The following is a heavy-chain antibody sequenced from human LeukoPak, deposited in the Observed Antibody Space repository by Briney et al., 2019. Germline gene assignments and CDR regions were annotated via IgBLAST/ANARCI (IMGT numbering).Heavy chain of an antibody. CDR2: IYYSGST. CDR3: ARDSSSWSYYYYMDV. CDR1: GGSISSGSYF. V-gene: IGHV4-61*10. Sequence: SQTLSLTCTVSGGSISSGSYFWSWIRQPAGKGLEWIGYIYYSGSTNYNPSLKSRVTISVDTSKNQFSLKLSSVTAADTAVYYCARDSSSWSYYYYMDVWGKGTTVTVSS. D-gene: IGHD6-13*01. J-gene: IGHJ6*03.